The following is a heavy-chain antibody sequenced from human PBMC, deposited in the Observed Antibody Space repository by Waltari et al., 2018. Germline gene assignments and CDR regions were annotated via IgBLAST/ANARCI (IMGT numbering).Heavy chain of an antibody. J-gene: IGHJ2*01. V-gene: IGHV4-31*03. Sequence: QVQLQESGPELVKPSQTLSLTCTVSGGSISSNNYPWTWIRQHPGKGLEWIGYIYYSGRTKYNPSLQSRVIISLDTSKNQFSLNLNSVTAADTAVYHCARIGGDYTSGLGYFDLWGRGTLVTVSS. CDR2: IYYSGRT. D-gene: IGHD6-19*01. CDR3: ARIGGDYTSGLGYFDL. CDR1: GGSISSNNYP.